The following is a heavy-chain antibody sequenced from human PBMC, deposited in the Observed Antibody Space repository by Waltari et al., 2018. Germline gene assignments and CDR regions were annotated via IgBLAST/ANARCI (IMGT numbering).Heavy chain of an antibody. D-gene: IGHD5-18*01. J-gene: IGHJ4*02. CDR3: ARHNSGYSYGYDY. CDR2: INHSGST. CDR1: GGSFSGYY. V-gene: IGHV4-34*01. Sequence: QVQLQQWGAGLLKPSETLSLTCAVYGGSFSGYYWSWIRQPQGKGLEWIGEINHSGSTNYNPSLKSRVTISVDTSKNQFSLKLSSVTAADTAVYYCARHNSGYSYGYDYWGQGTLVTVSS.